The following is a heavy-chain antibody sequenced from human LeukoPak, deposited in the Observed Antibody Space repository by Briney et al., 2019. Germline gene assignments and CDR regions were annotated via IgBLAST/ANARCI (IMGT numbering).Heavy chain of an antibody. CDR2: VTGDGNDI. D-gene: IGHD4-17*01. CDR1: GFTLNKYW. V-gene: IGHV3-74*01. CDR3: ARDAYTTTSNWLDP. J-gene: IGHJ5*02. Sequence: GGSLRLSCKASGFTLNKYWMHWVRQAPGKGLVWVSRVTGDGNDIVYADSVKGRFTVSRDDAKNTLFLQMNSLRVEDTAIYYCARDAYTTTSNWLDPWGQGTLVTVSS.